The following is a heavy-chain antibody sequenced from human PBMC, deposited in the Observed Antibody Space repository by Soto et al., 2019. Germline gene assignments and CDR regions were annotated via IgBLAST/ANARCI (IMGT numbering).Heavy chain of an antibody. CDR3: VRDAFPTITAAGVSPGDG. Sequence: QVQLVQSGAEVRTPGASVKVSCKTSGYTIIIYGISWVRQAPGQGLEWIGWISGQSGKRYFAEKFQGRITLTADTSTNTVYMERRTRSSDDTAVYYCVRDAFPTITAAGVSPGDGWGQGTTVTVS. J-gene: IGHJ6*02. D-gene: IGHD6-25*01. CDR2: ISGQSGKR. V-gene: IGHV1-18*01. CDR1: GYTIIIYG.